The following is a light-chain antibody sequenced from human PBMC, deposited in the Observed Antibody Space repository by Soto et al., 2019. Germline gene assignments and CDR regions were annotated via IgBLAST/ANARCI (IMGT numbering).Light chain of an antibody. CDR3: SSYTRTSTVV. J-gene: IGLJ2*01. Sequence: QSALTQPASVSGSLGQSIAISCTGTSSDIGGYNFAAWYQQYPGRVPTLLIYDVTNRPSGISNRFSGSKTGNTASLTISGLQPEDEGYYYCSSYTRTSTVVFGGGTKVTVL. CDR1: SSDIGGYNF. V-gene: IGLV2-14*03. CDR2: DVT.